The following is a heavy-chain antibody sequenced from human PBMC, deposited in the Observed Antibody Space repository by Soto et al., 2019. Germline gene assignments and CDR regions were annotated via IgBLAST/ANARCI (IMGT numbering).Heavy chain of an antibody. CDR2: IDSAGDA. CDR1: GFTFSSHD. J-gene: IGHJ5*02. Sequence: EVQLVESGGGLVQPGGSLRLSCAASGFTFSSHDMHWVRQVTGKGLEWVSGIDSAGDAKYPASVKCRFTISRENAKNSLHLQMNSLRAGDTAVYYCARGGIWGVSWNWFDTWGQGTLVTVSS. V-gene: IGHV3-13*01. D-gene: IGHD3-10*01. CDR3: ARGGIWGVSWNWFDT.